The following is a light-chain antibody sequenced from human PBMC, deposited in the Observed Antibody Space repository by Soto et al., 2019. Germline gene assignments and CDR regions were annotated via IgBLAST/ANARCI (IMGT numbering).Light chain of an antibody. Sequence: QSVLTQPPSASGTPGQRVTISCSGSSSNFGSNYVYWYQQLPGTAPKLLIYRNNQRPSGVPDRFSGSKSGTSASLAISGLRSEDEADYYCAAWDDSLSGPWVFGGGTKLTVL. CDR2: RNN. V-gene: IGLV1-47*01. CDR3: AAWDDSLSGPWV. CDR1: SSNFGSNY. J-gene: IGLJ3*02.